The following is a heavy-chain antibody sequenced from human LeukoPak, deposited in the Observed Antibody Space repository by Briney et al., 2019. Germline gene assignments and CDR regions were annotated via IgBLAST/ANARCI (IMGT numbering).Heavy chain of an antibody. CDR3: ARDCRIAAAGEAWFDP. V-gene: IGHV4-31*03. J-gene: IGHJ5*02. D-gene: IGHD6-13*01. Sequence: PSETLSLTCTVSGGSISSGGYYWSWIRQHPGKGLEWIGYIYYSGSTYYNPSLKSRVTISVDTSKNQFSLKLSSVTAADTAVYYCARDCRIAAAGEAWFDPWGQGTLVTVSS. CDR1: GGSISSGGYY. CDR2: IYYSGST.